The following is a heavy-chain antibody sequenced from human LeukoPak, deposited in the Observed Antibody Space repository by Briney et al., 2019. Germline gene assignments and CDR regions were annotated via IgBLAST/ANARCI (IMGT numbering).Heavy chain of an antibody. CDR3: AREDYYDSSGYYPFDV. Sequence: SQTLSLTCTVSGGSISSGSYYWNWTRQPAGKGLEWVGRIYSSGGTDFTPSLKSRGTISVDTSKNQFSLKLSSVTAADTAVYYCAREDYYDSSGYYPFDVWGQGILVTVSS. J-gene: IGHJ4*02. D-gene: IGHD3-22*01. CDR1: GGSISSGSYY. V-gene: IGHV4-61*02. CDR2: IYSSGGT.